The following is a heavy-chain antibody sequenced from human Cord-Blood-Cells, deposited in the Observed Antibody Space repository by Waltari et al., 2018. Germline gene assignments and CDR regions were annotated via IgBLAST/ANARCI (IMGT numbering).Heavy chain of an antibody. CDR3: ARFLLEWPMPGWYFDY. CDR1: GGSSSGYY. V-gene: IGHV4-34*01. CDR2: INHSGST. D-gene: IGHD3-3*01. J-gene: IGHJ4*02. Sequence: QVQLQQWGAGLLKPSETLSLTCAVYGGSSSGYYWSWIRQPPGKGLEWIGEINHSGSTNYNPSLKSRVTISVDTSKNQFSLKLSSVTAADTAVYYCARFLLEWPMPGWYFDYWGQGTLVTVSS.